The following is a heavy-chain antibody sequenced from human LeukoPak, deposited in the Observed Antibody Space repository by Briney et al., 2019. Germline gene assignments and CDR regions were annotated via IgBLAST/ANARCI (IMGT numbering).Heavy chain of an antibody. CDR2: IYTSATTNYNPSLT. J-gene: IGHJ3*02. Sequence: SETLSLTCTVSGGSISGYYWSWIRQPAGEGLEWIGRIYTSATTNYNPSLTNYNPSLKSRLTMSVDMSKNQFSLKLSSVTAADTAVYYCARDRPRLRSIAHGNAFDIWGQGTMVTVSS. CDR3: ARDRPRLRSIAHGNAFDI. V-gene: IGHV4-4*07. D-gene: IGHD4-17*01. CDR1: GGSISGYY.